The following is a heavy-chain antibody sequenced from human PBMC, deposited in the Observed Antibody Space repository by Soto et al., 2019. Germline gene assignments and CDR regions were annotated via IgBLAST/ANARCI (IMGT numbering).Heavy chain of an antibody. D-gene: IGHD6-6*01. Sequence: GGSLRLSCAASGFTFSSYDMHWVRQATGKGLEWVSAIGTAGDTYYPGSVKGRFTISRENAKNSLYLQMNRLRAGDTAVYYWARADKRPSARNNWGQGKMVTVSS. CDR3: ARADKRPSARNN. V-gene: IGHV3-13*01. J-gene: IGHJ3*02. CDR1: GFTFSSYD. CDR2: IGTAGDT.